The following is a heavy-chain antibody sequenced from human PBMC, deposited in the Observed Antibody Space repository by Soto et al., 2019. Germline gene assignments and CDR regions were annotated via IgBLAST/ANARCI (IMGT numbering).Heavy chain of an antibody. Sequence: LRLPCAPSGFTFIDYYMTWIRHAPGKGLEWVSYISSSGNSIYYADSVRGRFTVSRDKAKNSLFLQMNILRAEDTAVYYCARRAAAGGSFVYWCLGTLVPLSP. J-gene: IGHJ4*02. V-gene: IGHV3-11*01. CDR3: ARRAAAGGSFVY. D-gene: IGHD6-13*01. CDR1: GFTFIDYY. CDR2: ISSSGNSI.